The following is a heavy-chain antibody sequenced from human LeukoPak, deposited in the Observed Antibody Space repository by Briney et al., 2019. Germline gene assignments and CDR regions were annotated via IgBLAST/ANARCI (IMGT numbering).Heavy chain of an antibody. D-gene: IGHD3-22*01. CDR3: ARDRAYYDSSGYYFYFDY. J-gene: IGHJ4*02. CDR2: IYHSGST. V-gene: IGHV4-4*02. CDR1: GGSISSSNW. Sequence: PSGTLSLTCAVSGGSISSSNWWSWVRQPPGKGLEWIGEIYHSGSTNYNPSLKSRVTISVDKSKNQFSLKLSSVTAADTAVYYCARDRAYYDSSGYYFYFDYWGQGPLVTVSS.